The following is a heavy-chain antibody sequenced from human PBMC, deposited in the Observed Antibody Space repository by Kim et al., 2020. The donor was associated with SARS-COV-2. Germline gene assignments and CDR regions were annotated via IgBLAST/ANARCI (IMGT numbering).Heavy chain of an antibody. CDR2: ISYDGTKE. D-gene: IGHD3-22*01. CDR1: GFIFSSYG. Sequence: GGSLRLSCATSGFIFSSYGMQWVRLAPGKGLEWVAVISYDGTKEHYAESVKGRFIISRDNSKNTLFLQMNSLRSEDTAVYYCAKTYDSSGYYYIDSWGQGTLVTVSS. CDR3: AKTYDSSGYYYIDS. J-gene: IGHJ4*02. V-gene: IGHV3-30*18.